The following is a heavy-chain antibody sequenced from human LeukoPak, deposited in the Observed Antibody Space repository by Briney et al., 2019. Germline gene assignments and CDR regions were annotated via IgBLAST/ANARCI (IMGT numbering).Heavy chain of an antibody. J-gene: IGHJ4*02. V-gene: IGHV3-23*01. Sequence: PGGSLRLSCAASGFTFSSYAMSWVRQAPGKGLEWVAVVVGDGGGIHYADSVKGRFTISRDNSQNTLYLQINDLRADDTATYFCAKDRTPDGYYSIDFWGQGTLVTVSS. CDR3: AKDRTPDGYYSIDF. CDR1: GFTFSSYA. CDR2: VVGDGGGI. D-gene: IGHD2-21*02.